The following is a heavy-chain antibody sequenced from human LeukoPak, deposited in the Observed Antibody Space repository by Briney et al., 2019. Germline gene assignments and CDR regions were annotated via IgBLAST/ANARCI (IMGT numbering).Heavy chain of an antibody. D-gene: IGHD2-21*02. CDR1: GFPVSTYS. J-gene: IGHJ1*01. CDR3: ARADIVLVTATDQR. V-gene: IGHV3-21*01. Sequence: GGSLRLSCAASGFPVSTYSMNWVRQAPGKGLEWVSSISSTSTYIYYADSVKGRFTISRDNAKNSLYLQMHSLRAEDTAVYYCARADIVLVTATDQRWGQGTLVTVSS. CDR2: ISSTSTYI.